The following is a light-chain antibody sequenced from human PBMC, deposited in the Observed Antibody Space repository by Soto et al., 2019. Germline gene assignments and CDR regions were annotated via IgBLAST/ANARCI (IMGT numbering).Light chain of an antibody. CDR3: QQRSNWPPWT. CDR2: DAS. J-gene: IGKJ1*01. CDR1: QSVSSSY. Sequence: ETVLTQSPGTLSLSPGERATLSCRASQSVSSSYLAWYQQKPGQAPRLLIYDASNRATGIPARFSGSGSGTDFTLTIRSLEPEDFAVYYCQQRSNWPPWTFGQGTKVDIK. V-gene: IGKV3-11*01.